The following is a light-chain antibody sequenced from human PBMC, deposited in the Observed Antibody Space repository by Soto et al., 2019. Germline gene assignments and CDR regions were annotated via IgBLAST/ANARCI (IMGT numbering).Light chain of an antibody. CDR2: AAS. CDR1: ASMSDC. V-gene: IGKV1-5*01. Sequence: DIHMTQSPFILSASVGNMFTITCRASASMSDCLAWYQQKPGKAPKLLIYAASSLQSGVPSSFSGSGSGTEFTLTISSLQPDDIATYYCQQCHRYLTFGQGTKVDIK. J-gene: IGKJ1*01. CDR3: QQCHRYLT.